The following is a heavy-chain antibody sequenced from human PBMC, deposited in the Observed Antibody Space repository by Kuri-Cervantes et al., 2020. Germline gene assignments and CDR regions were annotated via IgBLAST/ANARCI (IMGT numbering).Heavy chain of an antibody. Sequence: LTCAASGFTFISYGMHQVRQAPGKWLEWVAVISYDGSNKYYADTVKGRFTIPRDNAKNSLYLQMNSLRDEDTAVYYCARDLPAPHIVVVPAADQKYYYYYGMDVWGQGTTVTVSS. D-gene: IGHD2-2*01. V-gene: IGHV3-30*03. J-gene: IGHJ6*02. CDR3: ARDLPAPHIVVVPAADQKYYYYYGMDV. CDR2: ISYDGSNK. CDR1: GFTFISYG.